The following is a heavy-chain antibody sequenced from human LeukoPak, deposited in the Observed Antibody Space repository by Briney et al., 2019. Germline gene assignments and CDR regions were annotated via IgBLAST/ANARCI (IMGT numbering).Heavy chain of an antibody. CDR1: GGSISSGGYS. D-gene: IGHD3-10*01. V-gene: IGHV4-30-2*01. Sequence: SQTLSLTCAVSGGSISSGGYSWSWIRQPPGKGLEWIGYIYHSGSTYYNPSLESRVTISVDRSKNQFSLKLSSVTAADTAVYYCARGPGGSGSFFDYWGQGTLVTVSS. CDR2: IYHSGST. J-gene: IGHJ4*02. CDR3: ARGPGGSGSFFDY.